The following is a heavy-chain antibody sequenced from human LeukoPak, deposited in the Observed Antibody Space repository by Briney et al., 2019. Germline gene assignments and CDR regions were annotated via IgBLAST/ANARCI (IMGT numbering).Heavy chain of an antibody. CDR1: GYIFTGHY. V-gene: IGHV1-2*02. Sequence: ASVKVSCKASGYIFTGHYLHWVRQAPGQGLEWMGWINPSSGDTKSIQKFQGRVTITRNTSISTAYMELSSLRSEDTAVYYCARGRRKRIQLWLGVAYYYMDVWGKGTTVTVSS. CDR3: ARGRRKRIQLWLGVAYYYMDV. CDR2: INPSSGDT. D-gene: IGHD5-18*01. J-gene: IGHJ6*03.